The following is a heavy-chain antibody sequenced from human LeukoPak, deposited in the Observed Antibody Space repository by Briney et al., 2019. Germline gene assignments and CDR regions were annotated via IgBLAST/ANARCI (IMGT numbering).Heavy chain of an antibody. CDR3: AKDRTVGASYWYFDL. D-gene: IGHD1-26*01. J-gene: IGHJ2*01. Sequence: GGSLRLSCVASGVTLSNYAMSWARQAPGKGLEWVPGISSSGSGGNTYYADSVKGRFTISRDSSRNTLFLHMNTLRAEDTAIYYCAKDRTVGASYWYFDLWGRGTLVTVSS. CDR1: GVTLSNYA. CDR2: ISSSGSGGNT. V-gene: IGHV3-23*01.